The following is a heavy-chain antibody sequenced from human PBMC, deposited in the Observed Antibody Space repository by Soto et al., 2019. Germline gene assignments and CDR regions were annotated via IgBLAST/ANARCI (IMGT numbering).Heavy chain of an antibody. Sequence: SVKVSCKASGCTFSSYTISWVRQAPGQGLEWMGRIIPILGIANYAQKFQGRVTITADKSTSTAHMELSSLRSEDTAVYYCARDFWESAVTTNYWGQGTLVTVSS. CDR3: ARDFWESAVTTNY. V-gene: IGHV1-69*04. D-gene: IGHD4-17*01. J-gene: IGHJ4*02. CDR1: GCTFSSYT. CDR2: IIPILGIA.